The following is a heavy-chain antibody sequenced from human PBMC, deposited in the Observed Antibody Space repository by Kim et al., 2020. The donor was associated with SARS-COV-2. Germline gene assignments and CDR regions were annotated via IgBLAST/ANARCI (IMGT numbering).Heavy chain of an antibody. J-gene: IGHJ4*02. CDR2: IRSNSDTI. D-gene: IGHD5-12*01. V-gene: IGHV3-48*02. Sequence: GGSLRLSCEASGFTFSNYNMNWVRQAPGKGLDWVSYIRSNSDTIKYADSVLGRFTISRDNAKNSLYLQINSLTDDDTAIYYCVRGAFTGYESFDFWGRGT. CDR3: VRGAFTGYESFDF. CDR1: GFTFSNYN.